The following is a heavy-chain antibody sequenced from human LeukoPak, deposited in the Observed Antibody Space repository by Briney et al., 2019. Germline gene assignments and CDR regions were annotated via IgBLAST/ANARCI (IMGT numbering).Heavy chain of an antibody. D-gene: IGHD2-2*01. CDR1: GASFSNYY. CDR2: IYPGGGWT. V-gene: IGHV1-46*01. J-gene: IGHJ5*02. CDR3: ARDMPHNCFDP. Sequence: ASVQVSCKASGASFSNYYIHWVRQAPGQGLEWVGLIYPGGGWTNYAQKFQGRVTMTTDTSTSTVYMELSSLRSEDTAVYYCARDMPHNCFDPWGQGTLVTVSP.